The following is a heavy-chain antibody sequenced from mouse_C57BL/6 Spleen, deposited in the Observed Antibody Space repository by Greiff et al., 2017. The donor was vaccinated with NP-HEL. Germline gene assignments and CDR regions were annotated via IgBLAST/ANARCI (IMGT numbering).Heavy chain of an antibody. Sequence: EVKLMESGGGLVQPGGSLKLSCAASGFTFSDYGMAWVRQAPRKGPEWVAFISNLAYSIYYADTVTGRFTISRENAKNTLYLEMSSLRSEDTAMYYCARQGITTVVAKNYAMDYWGQGTSVTVSS. D-gene: IGHD1-1*01. CDR3: ARQGITTVVAKNYAMDY. J-gene: IGHJ4*01. V-gene: IGHV5-15*01. CDR2: ISNLAYSI. CDR1: GFTFSDYG.